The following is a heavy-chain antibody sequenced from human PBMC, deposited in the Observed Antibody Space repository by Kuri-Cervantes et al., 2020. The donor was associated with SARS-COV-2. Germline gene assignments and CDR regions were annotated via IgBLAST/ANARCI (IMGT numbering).Heavy chain of an antibody. CDR3: ATSYAVSLAMVVDY. Sequence: ASVKVSCKASGGTFSSYAISWVRQAPGQRLEWMGWSNAGNGNTKYSQEFQGRVTITRDTSASTAYMELSSLRSEDMAVYYCATSYAVSLAMVVDYWGQGTLVTVSS. V-gene: IGHV1-3*02. D-gene: IGHD4/OR15-4a*01. CDR1: GGTFSSYA. J-gene: IGHJ4*02. CDR2: SNAGNGNT.